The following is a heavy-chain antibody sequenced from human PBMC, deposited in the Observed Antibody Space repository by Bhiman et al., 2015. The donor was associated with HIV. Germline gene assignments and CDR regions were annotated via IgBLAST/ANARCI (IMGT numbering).Heavy chain of an antibody. CDR2: IRSKANSYAT. CDR3: VRGAQNHVGSMSYLDH. J-gene: IGHJ4*02. V-gene: IGHV3-73*02. D-gene: IGHD3-10*01. CDR1: GFTFSGSA. Sequence: EVQLVESGGGLVQPGGSLKLSCAASGFTFSGSAMHWVRQASGKGLEWVGRIRSKANSYATAYAASVKGRFTISRDDSKNTAYLQMNSLKTEDTALYYCVRGAQNHVGSMSYLDHWGQGTLVTVSS.